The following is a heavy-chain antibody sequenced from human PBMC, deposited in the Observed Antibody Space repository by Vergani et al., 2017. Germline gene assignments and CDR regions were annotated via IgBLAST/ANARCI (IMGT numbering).Heavy chain of an antibody. V-gene: IGHV4-34*01. CDR1: GGSFSGYY. D-gene: IGHD3-3*01. CDR2: MNHSGST. Sequence: QVQLQQWGAGLLKPSETLSLTCAVYGGSFSGYYWRWIRQHPGKGLEWIGEMNHSGSTNYTPSLTSRVTISGDTSKNHVSLKLSSLTAADTAVYYCARGQAASSAFWSLYYFDYWGQGTLVTVSS. J-gene: IGHJ4*02. CDR3: ARGQAASSAFWSLYYFDY.